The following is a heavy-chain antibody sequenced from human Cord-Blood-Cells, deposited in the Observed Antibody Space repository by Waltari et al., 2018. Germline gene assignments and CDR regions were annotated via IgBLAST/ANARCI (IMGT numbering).Heavy chain of an antibody. CDR2: RKQDGSEK. CDR3: ARAYSSSPPGY. D-gene: IGHD6-6*01. V-gene: IGHV3-7*01. Sequence: EVQLVESGGGLVQPGGSLRPSCAASGFTFSSYWMSWVRQAPGKGLDWVANRKQDGSEKYYVDAVKGRFTISRDNAKNSLYLQMNSLRAEDTAVYYCARAYSSSPPGYWGQGTLVTVSS. J-gene: IGHJ4*02. CDR1: GFTFSSYW.